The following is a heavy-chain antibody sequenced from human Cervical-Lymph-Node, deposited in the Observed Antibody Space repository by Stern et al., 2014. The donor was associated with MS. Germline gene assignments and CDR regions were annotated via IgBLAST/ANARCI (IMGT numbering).Heavy chain of an antibody. CDR1: GFPLSTSGVG. J-gene: IGHJ3*02. V-gene: IGHV2-5*02. CDR2: LYWGDDK. Sequence: ESGPTLVKPTQTLTLTCTFSGFPLSTSGVGVGWIRQPPGKALEWLAILYWGDDKNYSPSLKSRLTIIKDTSKNQVVLTVTNMDPVDTATYYCARYSYASDMGAFDIWGQGTMVTVSS. D-gene: IGHD3-10*01. CDR3: ARYSYASDMGAFDI.